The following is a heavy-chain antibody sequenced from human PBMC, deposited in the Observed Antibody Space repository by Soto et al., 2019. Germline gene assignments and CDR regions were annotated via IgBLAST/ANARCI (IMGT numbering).Heavy chain of an antibody. CDR1: GYTFTSYD. J-gene: IGHJ5*02. CDR2: MNPNSGNT. V-gene: IGHV1-8*01. Sequence: ASMKVSCKASGYTFTSYDINWVRQATGQGLEWMGWMNPNSGNTGYAQKFQGRVTMTRNTSISTAYMELSSLRSEDTAVYYCARGGDDYSNSFWSAKYNWFDPWGQGTLVTVSS. CDR3: ARGGDDYSNSFWSAKYNWFDP. D-gene: IGHD4-4*01.